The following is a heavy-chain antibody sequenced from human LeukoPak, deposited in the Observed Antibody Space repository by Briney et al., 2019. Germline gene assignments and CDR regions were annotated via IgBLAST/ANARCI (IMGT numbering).Heavy chain of an antibody. Sequence: ASVKVSCKASGYTFTSYDINWVRQATRQGLEWMGWMNPNSGNTGYAQKFQGRVTMTRNTSISTAYMELSSLRSEDTAVYYCARGGDGFTVTPEYYFDYWGQGTLVTVSS. CDR1: GYTFTSYD. CDR2: MNPNSGNT. V-gene: IGHV1-8*01. J-gene: IGHJ4*02. CDR3: ARGGDGFTVTPEYYFDY. D-gene: IGHD4-17*01.